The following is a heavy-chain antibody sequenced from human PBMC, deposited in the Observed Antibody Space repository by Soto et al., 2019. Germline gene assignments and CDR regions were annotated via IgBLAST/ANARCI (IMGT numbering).Heavy chain of an antibody. D-gene: IGHD2-15*01. CDR2: INHSGST. Sequence: SETLSLTCAVYGGSFSGYYWSWIRQPPGKRLEWIGEINHSGSTNYNPSLKSRVTISVDTSKNQFSLKLSSLTAADTAVYYCARGLIVVVVAATGNWFDPWGQGTLVTVSS. V-gene: IGHV4-34*01. J-gene: IGHJ5*02. CDR1: GGSFSGYY. CDR3: ARGLIVVVVAATGNWFDP.